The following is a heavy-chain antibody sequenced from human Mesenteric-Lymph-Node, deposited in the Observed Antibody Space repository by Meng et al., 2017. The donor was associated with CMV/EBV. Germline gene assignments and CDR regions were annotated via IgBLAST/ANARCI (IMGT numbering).Heavy chain of an antibody. J-gene: IGHJ4*02. CDR3: ARGGSNYYVSSGYYYGY. CDR2: INPNSGGT. Sequence: SVNVSCKASGYTFTGYYMHWVRQAPGQGLEWMGWINPNSGGTNYSQKFHGRVTMTRDTSISTAYMELSSLRAEDTAVYYCARGGSNYYVSSGYYYGYWGQGTLVTVSS. CDR1: GYTFTGYY. V-gene: IGHV1-2*02. D-gene: IGHD3-22*01.